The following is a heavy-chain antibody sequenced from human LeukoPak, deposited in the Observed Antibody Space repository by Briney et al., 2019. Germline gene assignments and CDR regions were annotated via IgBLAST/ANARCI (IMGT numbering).Heavy chain of an antibody. Sequence: GRSLRLSCAASGFTFSSYGMHWVRQAPGKGLEWVAVIWYDGSNKYYADSVKGRFTISRDNSKNTLYLQMNSLRAEDTAVYYCAGDYTSSPPFADGGEGPLVTVPS. CDR3: AGDYTSSPPFAD. V-gene: IGHV3-33*01. D-gene: IGHD6-6*01. J-gene: IGHJ4*02. CDR2: IWYDGSNK. CDR1: GFTFSSYG.